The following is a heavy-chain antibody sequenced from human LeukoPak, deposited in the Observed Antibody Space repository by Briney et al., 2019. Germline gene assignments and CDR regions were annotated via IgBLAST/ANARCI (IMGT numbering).Heavy chain of an antibody. J-gene: IGHJ6*04. CDR3: AKEGCSGGSCYWGDYYYYYGMDV. Sequence: PGGSLRLSCAASGFTFSSYGMHGVRHAPGKGLEWVAVISYDGSNKYYADSVKGRFTIPRDNSKNTLYLQMNSLRAEDTAVYYCAKEGCSGGSCYWGDYYYYYGMDVWGKGTTVTVSS. D-gene: IGHD2-15*01. V-gene: IGHV3-30*18. CDR2: ISYDGSNK. CDR1: GFTFSSYG.